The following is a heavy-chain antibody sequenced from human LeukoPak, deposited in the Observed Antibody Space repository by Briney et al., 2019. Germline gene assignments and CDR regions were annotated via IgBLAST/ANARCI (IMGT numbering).Heavy chain of an antibody. CDR2: ISSSTSII. Sequence: QSGGSLRLPCAASGFTFSSYSMNWVRQAPGKGLQWVSYISSSTSIIYYADSVKGRFTISRDNAKNSLYLQMNSLRAEDTAVYYCARDSYYSPDYWGQGTLVTVSS. CDR3: ARDSYYSPDY. V-gene: IGHV3-48*01. CDR1: GFTFSSYS. D-gene: IGHD2-21*01. J-gene: IGHJ4*02.